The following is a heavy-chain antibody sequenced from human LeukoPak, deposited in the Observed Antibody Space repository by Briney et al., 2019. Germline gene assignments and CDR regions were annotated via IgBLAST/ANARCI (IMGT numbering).Heavy chain of an antibody. J-gene: IGHJ5*02. D-gene: IGHD3-22*01. V-gene: IGHV5-51*01. Sequence: GESLKISCKGSGYSFTNYWIAWVRQMPGRGQEWMGIIFPGDSTTKHSPSFQGQVTISADKSINTAYLQWSSLTASDTAIYYCARLTDYYDSNGYYRNYNWFDPWGQGTLVTVSS. CDR3: ARLTDYYDSNGYYRNYNWFDP. CDR2: IFPGDSTT. CDR1: GYSFTNYW.